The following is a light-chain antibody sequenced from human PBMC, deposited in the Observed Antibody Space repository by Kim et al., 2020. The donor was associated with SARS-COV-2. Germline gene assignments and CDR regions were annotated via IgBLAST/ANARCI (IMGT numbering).Light chain of an antibody. Sequence: QTATLACTGDVNNVGNQGATWLQQRQGHPPKLLSNRTNIRPSGISERFTASRSGNTASLIITGLQPEDEADYYCSAWDYNLRVWLFGGGTQLTVL. J-gene: IGLJ3*02. CDR3: SAWDYNLRVWL. CDR2: RTN. CDR1: VNNVGNQG. V-gene: IGLV10-54*01.